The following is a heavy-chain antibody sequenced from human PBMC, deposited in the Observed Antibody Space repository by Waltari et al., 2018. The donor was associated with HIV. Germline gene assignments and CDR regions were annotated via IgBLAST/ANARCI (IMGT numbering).Heavy chain of an antibody. D-gene: IGHD3-3*01. CDR1: GRSFTGYP. J-gene: IGHJ6*02. Sequence: QVQLQQWGAGLLKPSDTLSLKCAVYGRSFTGYPFHWILHSPGKGLEWIGEINEGGTTNFHPSLKSRVTLSIDPSKRQFSLRLGSVTAADSGLYYCARAREVNLLEWSIGPEASYYYGMDVWGQGTPVTVSS. V-gene: IGHV4-34*02. CDR3: ARAREVNLLEWSIGPEASYYYGMDV. CDR2: INEGGTT.